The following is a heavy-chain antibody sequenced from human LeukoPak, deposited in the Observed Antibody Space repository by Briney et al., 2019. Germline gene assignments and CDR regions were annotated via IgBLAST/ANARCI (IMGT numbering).Heavy chain of an antibody. Sequence: ASVKVPCKASGYTFTDFYMHWVRQAPGQGLEWMGWINPNSGGTNYAQKFQGRVTMTRDTSISTAYMELSRLRSDDTAVYYCARDLSFYGAGSYYFDYWGQGTLVTVSS. V-gene: IGHV1-2*02. CDR1: GYTFTDFY. D-gene: IGHD3-10*01. J-gene: IGHJ4*02. CDR3: ARDLSFYGAGSYYFDY. CDR2: INPNSGGT.